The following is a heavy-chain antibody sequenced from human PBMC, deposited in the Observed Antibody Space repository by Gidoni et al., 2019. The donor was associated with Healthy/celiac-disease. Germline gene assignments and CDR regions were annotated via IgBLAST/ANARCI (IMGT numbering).Heavy chain of an antibody. CDR3: ARGQWTYNWFDP. J-gene: IGHJ5*02. D-gene: IGHD6-19*01. Sequence: QVQLQESGPGLVKPSETLSLTCAVSGYSISSGYYWGWIRQPPGKGLEWIGSIYHSGSTYYNPSLKSRVTISVDTSKNQFSLKLSSVTAADTAVYYCARGQWTYNWFDPWGQGTLVTVSS. V-gene: IGHV4-38-2*01. CDR1: GYSISSGYY. CDR2: IYHSGST.